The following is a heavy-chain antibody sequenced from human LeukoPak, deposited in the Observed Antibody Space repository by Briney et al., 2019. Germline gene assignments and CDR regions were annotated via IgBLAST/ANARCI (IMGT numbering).Heavy chain of an antibody. CDR2: ISSSSSTI. Sequence: PGGSLRLSCAASGFTFSSYSMNWVRQAPGKGLEWVSYISSSSSTIYYADSVKSRFTISRDNAKNSLYLQINSLRAEDTAVYYCARVLNYWGQGTLVTVSS. CDR3: ARVLNY. J-gene: IGHJ4*02. V-gene: IGHV3-48*01. CDR1: GFTFSSYS.